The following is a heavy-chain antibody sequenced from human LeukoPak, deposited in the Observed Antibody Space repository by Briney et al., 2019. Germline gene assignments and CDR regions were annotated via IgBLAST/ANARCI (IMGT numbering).Heavy chain of an antibody. CDR2: IYHTGST. V-gene: IGHV4-38-2*01. Sequence: SETLSLTCAVSGYSISSGYYWGWIRQPPGKTLEWIGSIYHTGSTYYNPSLKSRVTISVDTSKNQFSLKLSSATAADTAVYYCARGTGYSSSWYNYWGQGTLVTVSS. D-gene: IGHD6-13*01. CDR3: ARGTGYSSSWYNY. CDR1: GYSISSGYY. J-gene: IGHJ4*02.